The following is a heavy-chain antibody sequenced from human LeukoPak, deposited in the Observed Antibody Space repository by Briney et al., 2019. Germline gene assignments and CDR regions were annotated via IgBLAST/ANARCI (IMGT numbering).Heavy chain of an antibody. Sequence: SETLSLTCTVSGGSISSSSYYWGWIRQPPGKGLEWIGSIYYSGRTYYNPSLKSRVTISVDTSKNQFSLKLSSVTAADTAVYYCARRTTVVTPPDYWGQGTLVTVSS. CDR2: IYYSGRT. D-gene: IGHD4-23*01. CDR1: GGSISSSSYY. V-gene: IGHV4-39*01. CDR3: ARRTTVVTPPDY. J-gene: IGHJ4*02.